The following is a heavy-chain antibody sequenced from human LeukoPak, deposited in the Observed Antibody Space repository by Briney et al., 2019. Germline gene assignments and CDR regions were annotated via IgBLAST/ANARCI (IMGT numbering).Heavy chain of an antibody. CDR1: GLTFSSYA. J-gene: IGHJ4*02. CDR3: AKITMATTPNY. D-gene: IGHD3-10*01. V-gene: IGHV3-23*01. CDR2: ITDNGRKT. Sequence: GSLRLSFAASGLTFSSYAMNWVRQASGKGLEWVSGITDNGRKTYYADSVKGRFSISRDNSKNTLYLQMSDLRAEDTAVYYCAKITMATTPNYWGQGTLVTVSS.